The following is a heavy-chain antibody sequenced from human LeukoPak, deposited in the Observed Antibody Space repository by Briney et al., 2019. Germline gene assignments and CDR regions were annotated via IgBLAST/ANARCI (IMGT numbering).Heavy chain of an antibody. CDR3: ATPAELVVVNAFDY. Sequence: ASVKVSCKFSGYTLTELSLHWLRQDSGKLLVWMGGFDPEDGETIYAQKFQGRVTMTEDTSTDTAYMELSSLRSEDTAVYYCATPAELVVVNAFDYWGQGTLVSVSS. CDR1: GYTLTELS. V-gene: IGHV1-24*01. J-gene: IGHJ4*02. CDR2: FDPEDGET. D-gene: IGHD3-22*01.